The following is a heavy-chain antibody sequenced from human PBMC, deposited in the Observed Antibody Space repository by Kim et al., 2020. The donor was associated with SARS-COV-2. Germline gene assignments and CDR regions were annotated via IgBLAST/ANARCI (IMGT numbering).Heavy chain of an antibody. CDR2: INAGNGNT. CDR3: ARRYCSSTSCYVSDY. D-gene: IGHD2-2*01. Sequence: ASVKVSCKASGYTFTSYAMHWVRQAPGQRLEWMGWINAGNGNTKYSQKFQGRVTITRDTSASTAYMELSSLRSEDTAVYYCARRYCSSTSCYVSDYWGQGTLGTVSS. CDR1: GYTFTSYA. J-gene: IGHJ4*02. V-gene: IGHV1-3*01.